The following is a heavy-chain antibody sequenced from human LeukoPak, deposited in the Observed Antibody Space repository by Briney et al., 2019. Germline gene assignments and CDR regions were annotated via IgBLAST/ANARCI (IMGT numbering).Heavy chain of an antibody. D-gene: IGHD5-12*01. V-gene: IGHV1-2*02. Sequence: ASVKVSCTASGYTFTGYYMHWVRQAPGQGLEWMGWINPNSGGTNYAQKFQGRVTMTRDTSISTAYMELSRLRSDDTAVYYCARSIGGYSGYGYFDYWGQGTLVTVSS. CDR1: GYTFTGYY. J-gene: IGHJ4*02. CDR2: INPNSGGT. CDR3: ARSIGGYSGYGYFDY.